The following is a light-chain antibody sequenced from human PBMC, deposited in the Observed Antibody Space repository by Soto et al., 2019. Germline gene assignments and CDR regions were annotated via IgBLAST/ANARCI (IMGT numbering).Light chain of an antibody. CDR1: SSNIGGNS. V-gene: IGLV1-51*01. J-gene: IGLJ1*01. CDR3: GSWDSRLSAYV. Sequence: QSVLTQPPSVSAAPGQKVTLSCSGSSSNIGGNSVSWYQQLPGTAPKRLIYDDNKRPSGVPDRFSVSNSGTSATLGITGFQTGDEADYYCGSWDSRLSAYVFGTGTRSPS. CDR2: DDN.